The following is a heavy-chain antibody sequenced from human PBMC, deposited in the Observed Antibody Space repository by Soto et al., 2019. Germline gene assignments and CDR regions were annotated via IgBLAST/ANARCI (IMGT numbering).Heavy chain of an antibody. V-gene: IGHV4-59*08. CDR3: ARRYGGNLDY. CDR1: GGSFSNYY. Sequence: SSETLSLTCTVAGGSFSNYYWSWIRQPPGKGLEWIGYTYYSGSTNYNPSLKSRVTISVDTSKNQFSLRLSSVTAADTAVYYCARRYGGNLDYWGQGTLVTVSS. D-gene: IGHD5-18*01. CDR2: TYYSGST. J-gene: IGHJ4*02.